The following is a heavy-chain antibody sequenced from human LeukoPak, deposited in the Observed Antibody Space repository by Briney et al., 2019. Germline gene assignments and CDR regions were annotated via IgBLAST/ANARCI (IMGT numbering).Heavy chain of an antibody. CDR1: GFTFSSYA. D-gene: IGHD3-10*01. J-gene: IGHJ4*02. CDR2: ISGSGGST. CDR3: AKDLDYYGSGSPDY. V-gene: IGHV3-23*01. Sequence: GGSPRLSCAASGFTFSSYAMSWVRQAPGKGLEWVSAISGSGGSTYYADSVKGRFTISRDNSKNTLYLQMNSLRAEDTAVYYCAKDLDYYGSGSPDYWGQGTLVTVSS.